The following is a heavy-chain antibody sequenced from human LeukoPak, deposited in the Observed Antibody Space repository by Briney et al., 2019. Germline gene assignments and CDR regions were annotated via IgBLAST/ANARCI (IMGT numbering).Heavy chain of an antibody. Sequence: QAGGSLRLSCAASGFTFSSYAMSWVRQAPGKGLEWVSAISGSGGSTYYADSVKGRFTISRDNSKNTLYLQMNSLRAEDTAVYYCAKQPGRGSLQWVFDYWGQGTLVTVSS. D-gene: IGHD1-26*01. V-gene: IGHV3-23*01. CDR2: ISGSGGST. J-gene: IGHJ4*02. CDR1: GFTFSSYA. CDR3: AKQPGRGSLQWVFDY.